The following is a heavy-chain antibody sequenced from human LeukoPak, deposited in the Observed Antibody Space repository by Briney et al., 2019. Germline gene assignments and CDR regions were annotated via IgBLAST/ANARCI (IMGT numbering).Heavy chain of an antibody. Sequence: TGGSLRLSCAASGFTFSSYSMNWVRQAPGKGLEWVSSISSSSSYIYYADSVKGRFTISRDNAKNSQYLQMNSLRAEDTAVYYCARENGDIVYGYWGQGTLVTVSS. CDR1: GFTFSSYS. J-gene: IGHJ4*02. CDR2: ISSSSSYI. V-gene: IGHV3-21*01. D-gene: IGHD2-15*01. CDR3: ARENGDIVYGY.